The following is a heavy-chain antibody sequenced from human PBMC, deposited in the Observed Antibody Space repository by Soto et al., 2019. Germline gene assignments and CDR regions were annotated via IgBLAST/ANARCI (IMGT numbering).Heavy chain of an antibody. CDR2: INHSGST. V-gene: IGHV4-34*01. J-gene: IGHJ6*02. Sequence: SETLSLTCAVYGGSFSGYYWSWIRQPPGKGLEWIGEINHSGSTNYNPSFKSRFTISVDTSKNQFSLKLSSVTAADTAVYYCARQRPTDGRWEFANYYGMDVWGQGTPVTVS. D-gene: IGHD1-26*01. CDR3: ARQRPTDGRWEFANYYGMDV. CDR1: GGSFSGYY.